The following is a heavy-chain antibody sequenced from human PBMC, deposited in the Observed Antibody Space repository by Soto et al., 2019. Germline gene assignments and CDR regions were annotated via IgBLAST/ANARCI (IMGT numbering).Heavy chain of an antibody. Sequence: QITLNESGPPQVNPRQTLTLTCTFSGFSLTTSGVGVGWIRQSPGKAPEWLALIYWDDDKGYSPSRKSRLTITTPTSKNQVVLTMADLDPADTATYYCAHRVLRTVFGLVTTTAIYFDFWGQGTPVAVSS. CDR2: IYWDDDK. J-gene: IGHJ4*02. V-gene: IGHV2-5*02. CDR3: AHRVLRTVFGLVTTTAIYFDF. CDR1: GFSLTTSGVG. D-gene: IGHD3-3*01.